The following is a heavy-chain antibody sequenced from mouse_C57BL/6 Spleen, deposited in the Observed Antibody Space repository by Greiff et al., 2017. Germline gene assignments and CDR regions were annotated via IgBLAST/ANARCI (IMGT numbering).Heavy chain of an antibody. CDR2: IILKSDNYAT. Sequence: EVKLMESGGGLVQPGGSMKLSCVASGFTFSNYWMNWVRQSPEQGLEWVAQIILKSDNYATHYAVSVKGRFTISRDDSKSSVYLQMNNLRAEDTGIYYCTGGVATNYWGQGTTRTVSS. CDR3: TGGVATNY. V-gene: IGHV6-3*01. D-gene: IGHD1-1*01. J-gene: IGHJ2*01. CDR1: GFTFSNYW.